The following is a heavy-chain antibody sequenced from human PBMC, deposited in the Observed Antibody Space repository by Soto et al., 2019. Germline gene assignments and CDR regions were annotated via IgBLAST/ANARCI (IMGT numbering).Heavy chain of an antibody. J-gene: IGHJ4*02. CDR2: VSGDGSST. CDR3: ATSGAPTTGCY. CDR1: GFTPSRFW. V-gene: IGHV3-74*01. D-gene: IGHD6-19*01. Sequence: GGSLRLSCAVSGFTPSRFWMYWVRQGPGKGLVWVSRVSGDGSSTDYADSAKGRFTISRDNAKNTVYLQMKSLRADDTGVYYCATSGAPTTGCYFGQGTLVTVSS.